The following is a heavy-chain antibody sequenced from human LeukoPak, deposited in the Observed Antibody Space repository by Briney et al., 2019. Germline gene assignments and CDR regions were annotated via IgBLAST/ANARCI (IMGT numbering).Heavy chain of an antibody. V-gene: IGHV3-48*01. J-gene: IGHJ4*02. CDR3: ASAIRGYSSSWYYFDY. D-gene: IGHD6-13*01. CDR1: GFTVSSNY. CDR2: ISSSSSTI. Sequence: GGSLRLSCAASGFTVSSNYMSWVRQAPGKGLEWVSYISSSSSTIYYADSVKGRFTISRDNAKNSLYLQMNSLRAEDTAVYYCASAIRGYSSSWYYFDYWGQGTLVTVSS.